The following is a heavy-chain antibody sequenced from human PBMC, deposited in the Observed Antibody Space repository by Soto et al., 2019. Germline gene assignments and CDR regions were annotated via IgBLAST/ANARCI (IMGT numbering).Heavy chain of an antibody. Sequence: EVHLVESGGGLMQPGGSLRLSCAASGFTVSSNYMTWVRQAPGKGLEWVSVMYCGGRTYYADSVKGRFTISRDNSKNTLHLERISLRVEDTAVYYCARDRGLYGMDVWGQGTTVTVSS. D-gene: IGHD3-10*01. CDR2: MYCGGRT. J-gene: IGHJ6*02. CDR1: GFTVSSNY. CDR3: ARDRGLYGMDV. V-gene: IGHV3-53*01.